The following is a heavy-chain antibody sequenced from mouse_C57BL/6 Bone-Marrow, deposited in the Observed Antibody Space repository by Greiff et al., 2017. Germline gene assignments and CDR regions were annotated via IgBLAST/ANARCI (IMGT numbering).Heavy chain of an antibody. Sequence: EVKLQESGGGLVKPGGSLKLSCAASGFTFSDYGMHWVRQAPETGLEWVAYISSGSSTIYYADTVKGRFTISRDNAKNTLFLQMTSLRSEDTAMYYCARRVPFAYWGQGTLVTVSA. J-gene: IGHJ3*01. D-gene: IGHD2-14*01. V-gene: IGHV5-17*01. CDR3: ARRVPFAY. CDR1: GFTFSDYG. CDR2: ISSGSSTI.